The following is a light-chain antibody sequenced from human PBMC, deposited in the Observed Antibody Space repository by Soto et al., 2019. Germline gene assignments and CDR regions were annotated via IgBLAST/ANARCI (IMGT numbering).Light chain of an antibody. V-gene: IGKV4-1*01. CDR1: QNVLYSSNNENY. J-gene: IGKJ1*01. CDR3: QQYYSTRT. CDR2: WAS. Sequence: DIVMTQSPDSLAVSLGERATINCKSSQNVLYSSNNENYLAWYQQKPGQPPKLLIYWASTRESGVPDRFSGSGSGTDFTLTISSLQAEDVAVYYCQQYYSTRTFGQGTKVEIK.